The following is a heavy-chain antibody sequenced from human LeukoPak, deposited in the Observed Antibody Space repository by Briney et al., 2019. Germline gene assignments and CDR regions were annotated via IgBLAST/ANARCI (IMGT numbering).Heavy chain of an antibody. CDR3: ARGITMVRGAKRPPPSDL. V-gene: IGHV3-11*01. J-gene: IGHJ2*01. CDR1: GFTFSDYF. CDR2: ISSSGSTI. D-gene: IGHD3-10*01. Sequence: GGSLRLSCAASGFTFSDYFMSWIRQAPGKGLEWVSYISSSGSTIYYADSVKGRFTISRDNAKNSLYLQMNSLRAEDTAVYYCARGITMVRGAKRPPPSDLWGRGTLVTVSS.